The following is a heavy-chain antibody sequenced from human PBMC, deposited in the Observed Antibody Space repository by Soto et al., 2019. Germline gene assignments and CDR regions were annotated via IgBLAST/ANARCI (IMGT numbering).Heavy chain of an antibody. Sequence: VQLVQSGAEVKTPGSSVKVSCKASGDTFSSYSIAWVRQAPGQGLEWMGGIIPVFRSINYSQKFQGRVTITADESTTTAYMGLTSLRPQDTAVYFCARDDGWNYRYYDMEVWGKGTTATVSP. CDR1: GDTFSSYS. J-gene: IGHJ6*04. CDR3: ARDDGWNYRYYDMEV. V-gene: IGHV1-69*12. D-gene: IGHD1-7*01. CDR2: IIPVFRSI.